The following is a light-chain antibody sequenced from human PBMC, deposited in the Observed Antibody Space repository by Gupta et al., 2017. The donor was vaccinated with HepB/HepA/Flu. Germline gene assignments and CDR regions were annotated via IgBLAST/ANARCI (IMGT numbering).Light chain of an antibody. CDR3: AAGDDSLNGWV. J-gene: IGLJ3*02. V-gene: IGLV1-44*01. Sequence: QSVLTQPPSASGTPGQRVTISCSGSSSNIGSNPVTWYQQLPGAAPKLLIYNNNQRPSGVPDRISGSKSGTSASLAISGLQADDEADYYCAAGDDSLNGWVFGGGTKLTVL. CDR2: NNN. CDR1: SSNIGSNP.